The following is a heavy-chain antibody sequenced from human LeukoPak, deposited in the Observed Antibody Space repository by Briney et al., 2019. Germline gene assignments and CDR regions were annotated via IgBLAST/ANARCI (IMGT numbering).Heavy chain of an antibody. D-gene: IGHD4/OR15-4a*01. Sequence: GGSLRLSCAASDFTVSSNYMSWVRQAPGKGLEWVSVIHKNAITSYADTVKGRFTISRDNSKNTLYLQMNNPRVDDTAVYYCARRAGAYSHPYDYWGQGTLVTVSS. CDR1: DFTVSSNY. CDR3: ARRAGAYSHPYDY. J-gene: IGHJ4*02. CDR2: IHKNAIT. V-gene: IGHV3-53*01.